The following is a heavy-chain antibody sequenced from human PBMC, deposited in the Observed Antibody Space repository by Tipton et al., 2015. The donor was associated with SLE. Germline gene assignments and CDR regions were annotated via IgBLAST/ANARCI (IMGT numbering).Heavy chain of an antibody. D-gene: IGHD1-26*01. V-gene: IGHV4-59*11. CDR3: ARVVRRERLGAFYGMDV. J-gene: IGHJ6*02. CDR1: GGSISSHY. Sequence: TLSLTCTVSGGSISSHYWSWIRQPPGKGLEWIGYIYYSGSTNYNPSLKSRVTISVDTSKKQFSLKLSSVTAADASVYYCARVVRRERLGAFYGMDVWRQGTTVTVT. CDR2: IYYSGST.